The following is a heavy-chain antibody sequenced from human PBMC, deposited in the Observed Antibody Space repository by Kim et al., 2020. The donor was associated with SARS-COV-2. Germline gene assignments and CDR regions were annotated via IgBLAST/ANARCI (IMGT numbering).Heavy chain of an antibody. CDR1: GFTFSSYS. Sequence: GGSLRLSCTASGFTFSSYSMNWVRQAPGKGLEWVSSVSSSGSNIYYTDSMKDRFSSSRDNAKNSLYLQMNSLRDEDTAEYYCARRNYMEVWGKGTTGTV. CDR3: ARRNYMEV. J-gene: IGHJ6*03. CDR2: VSSSGSNI. V-gene: IGHV3-21*01.